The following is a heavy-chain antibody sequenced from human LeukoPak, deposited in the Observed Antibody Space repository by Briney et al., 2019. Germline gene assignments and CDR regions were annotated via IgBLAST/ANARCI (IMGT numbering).Heavy chain of an antibody. J-gene: IGHJ4*02. CDR2: ISSSGDRT. V-gene: IGHV3-23*01. Sequence: GGSLRLSCAASGFTFSSYAMSWVRQAPGKGLEWVSGISSSGDRTYYADSVKGRFTISRDNFKNTLYLQMNSLRGEDTAVYYCASGIRAFDNWGQGTLVTVSA. CDR3: ASGIRAFDN. D-gene: IGHD1-26*01. CDR1: GFTFSSYA.